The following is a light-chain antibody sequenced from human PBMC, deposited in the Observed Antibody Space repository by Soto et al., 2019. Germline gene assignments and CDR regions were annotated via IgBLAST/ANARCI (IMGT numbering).Light chain of an antibody. CDR3: QQYNSYFPNT. J-gene: IGKJ2*01. CDR1: QTLSKW. V-gene: IGKV1-5*03. CDR2: RAS. Sequence: DIQMTQSPSTLSASVGDRVTITCRASQTLSKWLAWYQQKPGEAPKLLISRASTLESGVPSRFSGSGYGTEFTLTISGLRPEDFETYYCQQYNSYFPNTFGPGTKVEI.